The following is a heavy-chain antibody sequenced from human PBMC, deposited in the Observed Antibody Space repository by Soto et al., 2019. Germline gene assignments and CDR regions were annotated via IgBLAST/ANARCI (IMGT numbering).Heavy chain of an antibody. V-gene: IGHV3-30*18. Sequence: GGSLRLSCAASGFTFSSYGMHWVRQAPGKGLEWVAVISYDGSNKYYADSVKGRFTISRDNSKNTLYLQMNSLRAEDTAVYYCAKGRYSYGYDGAFEIWGQGTMVTVSS. CDR2: ISYDGSNK. CDR1: GFTFSSYG. D-gene: IGHD5-18*01. J-gene: IGHJ3*02. CDR3: AKGRYSYGYDGAFEI.